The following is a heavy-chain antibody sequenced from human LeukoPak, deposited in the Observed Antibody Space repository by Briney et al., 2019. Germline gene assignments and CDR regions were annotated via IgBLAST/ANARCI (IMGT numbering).Heavy chain of an antibody. D-gene: IGHD3-3*01. CDR1: GGTFSSYA. Sequence: EASVKVSCKASGGTFSSYAISWVRQAPGQGLEWMGGIIPIFGTANYAQKFQGRVTITTDESTSTAYRELSSLRSEDTAVYYCARDRITIFGVVRISANWFDPWGQGTLVTVSS. J-gene: IGHJ5*02. V-gene: IGHV1-69*05. CDR3: ARDRITIFGVVRISANWFDP. CDR2: IIPIFGTA.